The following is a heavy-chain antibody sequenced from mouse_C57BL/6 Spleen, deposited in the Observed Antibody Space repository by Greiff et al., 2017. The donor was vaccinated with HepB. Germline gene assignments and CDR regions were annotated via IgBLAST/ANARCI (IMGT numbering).Heavy chain of an antibody. D-gene: IGHD3-2*02. CDR3: ARSADSSGYVYWYFDV. V-gene: IGHV1-53*01. J-gene: IGHJ1*03. CDR2: INPSNGGT. Sequence: QVQLQQPGTELVKPGASVKLSCKASGYTFTSYWMHWVKQRPGQGLEWIGNINPSNGGTNYNEKFKSKATLTVDKSSSPAYMQLSSLTSEDSAVYYCARSADSSGYVYWYFDVWGTGTTVTVSS. CDR1: GYTFTSYW.